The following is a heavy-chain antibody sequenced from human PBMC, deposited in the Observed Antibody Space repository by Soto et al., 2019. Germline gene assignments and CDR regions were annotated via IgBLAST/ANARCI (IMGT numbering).Heavy chain of an antibody. CDR2: ISDSGST. D-gene: IGHD2-15*01. V-gene: IGHV4-59*08. CDR1: GGSISSYY. Sequence: SETLSLTCTVSGGSISSYYWSWIRQPPGKGLECIGYISDSGSTNYNPSLKSRVTISVDTSNNQFSLKLSSVTAADTAVYYCARRIKYYYAMDVWGQGTTVTVSS. CDR3: ARRIKYYYAMDV. J-gene: IGHJ6*02.